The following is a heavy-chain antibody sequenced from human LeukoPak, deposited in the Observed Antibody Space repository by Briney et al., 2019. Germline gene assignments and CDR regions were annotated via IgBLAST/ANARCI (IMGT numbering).Heavy chain of an antibody. CDR3: AREEITMTPPPLVDY. V-gene: IGHV3-21*01. J-gene: IGHJ4*02. D-gene: IGHD3-22*01. CDR1: GFTFSSYS. Sequence: GGSLRLSCAASGFTFSSYSMNWVRQAPGKGLEWVSSISSSSSYIYYADSVKGRFTISRDNAKNSLYLQMNSLRAEDTAVYYCAREEITMTPPPLVDYWGQGTLVTVSS. CDR2: ISSSSSYI.